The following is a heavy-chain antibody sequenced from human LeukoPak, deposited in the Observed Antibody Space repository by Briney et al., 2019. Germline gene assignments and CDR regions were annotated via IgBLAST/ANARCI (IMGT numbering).Heavy chain of an antibody. CDR2: ISGSAIST. CDR1: GFTFGSYA. CDR3: AKDFYPLGNYVIYFDY. J-gene: IGHJ4*02. V-gene: IGHV3-23*01. Sequence: GGSLRLSCAASGFTFGSYAMSWIRQAPGKGLEWVSTISGSAISTYYADSVKGRFTISRDNSKNTLYLQMNSLRPEDTAVYYCAKDFYPLGNYVIYFDYWGQGTLVTVS. D-gene: IGHD1-7*01.